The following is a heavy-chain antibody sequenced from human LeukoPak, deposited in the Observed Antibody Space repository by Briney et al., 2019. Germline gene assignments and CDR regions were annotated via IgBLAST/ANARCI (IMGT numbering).Heavy chain of an antibody. V-gene: IGHV1-24*01. Sequence: ASVKVSCKVSGYTLTELSMHWVRQPPGKGLEWMGGFDPEDGETIYAQKFQGRVTMTEDTSTDTAYMELSSLRSEDTAVYYCATDFRGYYDSSGYYSDYWGQGTLVTVSS. J-gene: IGHJ4*02. CDR3: ATDFRGYYDSSGYYSDY. CDR1: GYTLTELS. D-gene: IGHD3-22*01. CDR2: FDPEDGET.